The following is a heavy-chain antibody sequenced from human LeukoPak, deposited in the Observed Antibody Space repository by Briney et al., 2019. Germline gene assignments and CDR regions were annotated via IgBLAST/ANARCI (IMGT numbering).Heavy chain of an antibody. CDR1: GDSISSYY. Sequence: SETLSLTCTVSGDSISSYYWSWLRQPPGKGGEWIGRIYTSGSTNYNPSLKSRVTISVDTSKNQFSLKLSSVTAADTAVYYCARGIVVVAQLGFYFYYMDVWGKGTTVTISS. D-gene: IGHD2-15*01. CDR3: ARGIVVVAQLGFYFYYMDV. CDR2: IYTSGST. J-gene: IGHJ6*03. V-gene: IGHV4-4*08.